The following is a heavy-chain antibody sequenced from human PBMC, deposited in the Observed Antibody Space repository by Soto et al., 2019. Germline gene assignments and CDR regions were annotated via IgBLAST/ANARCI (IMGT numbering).Heavy chain of an antibody. CDR2: ISYDGSNK. V-gene: IGHV3-30-3*01. J-gene: IGHJ4*02. Sequence: QVQLVESGGGVVQPGRSLRLSCAASGFTFSSYAMHWVRQAPGKGLEWVAVISYDGSNKYYADSVKGRFTISRDNSKNTLYLQMNSLRAEATAVYYCARGDDSGDRKADWGQGTLVTVSS. D-gene: IGHD4-17*01. CDR1: GFTFSSYA. CDR3: ARGDDSGDRKAD.